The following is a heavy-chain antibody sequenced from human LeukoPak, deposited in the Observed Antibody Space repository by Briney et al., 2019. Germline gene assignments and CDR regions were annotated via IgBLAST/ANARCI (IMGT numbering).Heavy chain of an antibody. CDR2: ISSSSSTI. Sequence: GGSLRLSCAASGFTFSSYSMNWVRQAPGKGLEWVSYISSSSSTIYYADSVKGRFTISRDNAKNSLYLQMNSLRAEDTAVYYCARDSTYYDYVWGSYCARGIGYWGQGTLVTVSS. J-gene: IGHJ4*02. CDR1: GFTFSSYS. CDR3: ARDSTYYDYVWGSYCARGIGY. V-gene: IGHV3-48*01. D-gene: IGHD3-16*01.